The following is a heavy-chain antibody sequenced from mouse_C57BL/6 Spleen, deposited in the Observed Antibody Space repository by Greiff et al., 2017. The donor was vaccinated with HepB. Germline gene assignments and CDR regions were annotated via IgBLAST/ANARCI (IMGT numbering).Heavy chain of an antibody. CDR2: INPNYGTT. J-gene: IGHJ2*01. D-gene: IGHD4-1*01. CDR3: AREGGENWDGDY. V-gene: IGHV1-39*01. Sequence: EVQGVESGPELVKPGASVKISCKASGYSFTDYNMNWVKQSNGKSLEWIGVINPNYGTTSYNQKFKGKATLTVDQSSSTAYMQLNSLTSEDSAVYYCAREGGENWDGDYWGQGTTLTVSS. CDR1: GYSFTDYN.